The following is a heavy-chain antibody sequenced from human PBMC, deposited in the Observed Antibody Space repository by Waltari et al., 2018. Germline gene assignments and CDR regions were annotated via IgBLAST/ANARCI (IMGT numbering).Heavy chain of an antibody. D-gene: IGHD2-15*01. J-gene: IGHJ4*02. CDR3: ATDCSGGSCYSAY. CDR2: IIPIFGSA. V-gene: IGHV1-69*12. CDR1: GVTFNNSA. Sequence: QVQLVQSGAEVKKPGSSVKVSCKASGVTFNNSAIIWVRQAPGQGLEWMGGIIPIFGSANYAQKFQDRVMITADESTNTAYMELSRLISEDTAVYYCATDCSGGSCYSAYWGQGTLVTVSS.